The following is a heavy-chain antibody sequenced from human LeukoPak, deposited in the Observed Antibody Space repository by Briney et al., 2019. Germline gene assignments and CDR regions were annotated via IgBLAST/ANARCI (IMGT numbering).Heavy chain of an antibody. D-gene: IGHD3-22*01. Sequence: GGSLRLSCAASGFTFSFYGMNWVRQAPGKGLEWVSGITGAGHTYYADSVQGRFTISRDNSKNTLYLQMNSLRAEDTAVYYCAKDPRRYYYDSSGYYYPYYYYYMDVWGKGTTVTISS. CDR3: AKDPRRYYYDSSGYYYPYYYYYMDV. CDR2: ITGAGHT. J-gene: IGHJ6*03. V-gene: IGHV3-23*01. CDR1: GFTFSFYG.